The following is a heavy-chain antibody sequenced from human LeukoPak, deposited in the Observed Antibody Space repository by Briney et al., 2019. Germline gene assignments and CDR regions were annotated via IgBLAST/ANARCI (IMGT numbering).Heavy chain of an antibody. Sequence: GGSLRLSCAASGFTFSSYEMNWVRQAPGKGLEWVSYISSSGSTIYYADSVKGRFTISRDNAKNSLYLQMNSLRAEDTAVYYCAREGYSSSWYSDYWGQGTLVTVSS. J-gene: IGHJ4*02. V-gene: IGHV3-48*03. CDR2: ISSSGSTI. D-gene: IGHD6-13*01. CDR3: AREGYSSSWYSDY. CDR1: GFTFSSYE.